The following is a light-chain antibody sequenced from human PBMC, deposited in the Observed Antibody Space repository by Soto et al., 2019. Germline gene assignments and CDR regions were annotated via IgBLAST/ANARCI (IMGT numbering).Light chain of an antibody. J-gene: IGKJ1*01. V-gene: IGKV1-5*03. CDR2: EVS. Sequence: DIQLAQSPSTLSASVGDRITITCRATQSINWLAWYQQKPGKAPKLLIFEVSRLESGVPSRFSGSGSGTEFTLTISSLQPDDFGTYYCQHYDTYSPMWTFGQGTKVDVK. CDR1: QSINW. CDR3: QHYDTYSPMWT.